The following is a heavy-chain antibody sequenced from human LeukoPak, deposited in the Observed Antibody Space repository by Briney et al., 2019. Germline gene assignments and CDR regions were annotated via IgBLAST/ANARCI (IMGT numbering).Heavy chain of an antibody. CDR3: AKEAPYYYGMDV. V-gene: IGHV3-23*01. CDR2: ISGSGGST. J-gene: IGHJ6*02. Sequence: GGSLRLSCAASGFTFSSNSMTWVRQTPGKGLEWVSAISGSGGSTYYADSVKGRFTISRDNSKNTLYLQMNSLRAEDTAVYYCAKEAPYYYGMDVWGQGTTVTVSS. CDR1: GFTFSSNS.